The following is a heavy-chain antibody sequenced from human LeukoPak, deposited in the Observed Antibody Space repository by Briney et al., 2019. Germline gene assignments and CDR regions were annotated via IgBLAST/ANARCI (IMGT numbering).Heavy chain of an antibody. Sequence: GRSLRLSCAASGLTFNSYSMNWVRQAPGKGLEWVSYISSSGSSIYYADSVKGRFTISRDNAENSLNLQMNSLRAEDTAVYYCARGDNWNSYYYYMDVWGKGTTVTVFS. CDR1: GLTFNSYS. D-gene: IGHD1-7*01. CDR3: ARGDNWNSYYYYMDV. J-gene: IGHJ6*03. V-gene: IGHV3-48*04. CDR2: ISSSGSSI.